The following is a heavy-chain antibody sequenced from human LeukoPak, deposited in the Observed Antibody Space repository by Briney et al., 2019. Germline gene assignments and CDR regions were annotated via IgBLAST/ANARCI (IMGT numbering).Heavy chain of an antibody. CDR3: ARDGDIVVVVAAIDY. CDR2: ISYDGGNK. J-gene: IGHJ4*02. D-gene: IGHD2-15*01. CDR1: GFTFSSFG. Sequence: GRSLRLSCAASGFTFSSFGMHWVRQAPGKGLEWVAVISYDGGNKYYADSVKGRFTISRDNSKNTLFLQMNSLRAEDTAVYYCARDGDIVVVVAAIDYWGQGTLVTVSS. V-gene: IGHV3-30*03.